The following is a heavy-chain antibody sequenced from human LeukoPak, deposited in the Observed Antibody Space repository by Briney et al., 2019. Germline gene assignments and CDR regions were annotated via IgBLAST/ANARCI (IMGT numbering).Heavy chain of an antibody. CDR1: GFTFRSHA. Sequence: GGSLRLSCAASGFTFRSHAMHWVRQAPGKGLEWVAHIWFDGSNKYFADSVKGRFTISRDNSKNTLYLQMNSLRAEDTAVHYCARDGRSGPHFDSWGQGTLVTVSS. CDR2: IWFDGSNK. D-gene: IGHD1-1*01. CDR3: ARDGRSGPHFDS. J-gene: IGHJ4*02. V-gene: IGHV3-33*01.